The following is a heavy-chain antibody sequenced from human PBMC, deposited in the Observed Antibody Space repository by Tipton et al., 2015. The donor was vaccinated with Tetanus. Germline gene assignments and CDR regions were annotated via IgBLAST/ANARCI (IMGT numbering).Heavy chain of an antibody. J-gene: IGHJ4*02. Sequence: QLVQSGAEVKKPGASVKVSCKASGYTLTSYHMHWVRQAPGQGLEWMGIINPIGGSTSYAKKFQGRITMTGGTSTSPVYMDRNSRRAGDRAVYYGAGAAGGGRRINGPAGIDYWGQGTLVTVSP. CDR2: INPIGGST. D-gene: IGHD1-20*01. CDR1: GYTLTSYH. V-gene: IGHV1-46*01. CDR3: AGAAGGGRRINGPAGIDY.